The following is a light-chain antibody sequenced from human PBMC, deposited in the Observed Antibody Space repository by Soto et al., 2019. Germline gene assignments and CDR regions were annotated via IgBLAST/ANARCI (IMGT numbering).Light chain of an antibody. CDR2: GAS. CDR3: HQYGSSLPWK. CDR1: HSASSS. V-gene: IGKV3-20*01. J-gene: IGKJ1*01. Sequence: LSQSPGTLTLAPGERGSVSSTASHSASSSLAWYQQKPGQATRLLMYGASSRANGLPDRFSGGGSGTDFTLTVCRLEIDDFAPYGYHQYGSSLPWKIGQGTQVEIK.